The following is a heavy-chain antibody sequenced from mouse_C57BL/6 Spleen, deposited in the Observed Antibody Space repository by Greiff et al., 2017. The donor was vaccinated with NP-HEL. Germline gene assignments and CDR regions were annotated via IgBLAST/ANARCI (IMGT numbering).Heavy chain of an antibody. CDR2: IDPNSGGS. CDR3: ARSLNWDWYFDV. D-gene: IGHD4-1*01. CDR1: GYTFTNYW. Sequence: QVQLQQPGAELVRPGASVKLSCKASGYTFTNYWMHWVKQRPGRGLEWIGGIDPNSGGSKYNEKFKSKATLTVDKPSSTAYMQLSSLTSEDSAVYYCARSLNWDWYFDVWGTGTTVTVSS. V-gene: IGHV1-72*01. J-gene: IGHJ1*03.